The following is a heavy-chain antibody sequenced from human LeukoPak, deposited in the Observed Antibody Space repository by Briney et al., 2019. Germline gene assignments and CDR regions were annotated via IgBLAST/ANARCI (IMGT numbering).Heavy chain of an antibody. CDR1: GFTLSTSW. J-gene: IGHJ4*02. CDR3: VKDLRGPEGF. V-gene: IGHV3-7*01. D-gene: IGHD2-2*01. Sequence: GGSLRLSCAASGFTLSTSWMSWVRQAPGKGLEWVANIKQDGSEKSYVDSVKGRFTISRDDAKTSLYLQMISLRAEDTAVYYCVKDLRGPEGFWGQGTLVTVSS. CDR2: IKQDGSEK.